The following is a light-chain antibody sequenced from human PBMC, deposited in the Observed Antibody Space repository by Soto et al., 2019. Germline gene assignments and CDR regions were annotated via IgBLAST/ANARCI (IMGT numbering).Light chain of an antibody. CDR2: AAS. CDR3: QESHSTPYT. J-gene: IGKJ2*01. Sequence: DIQLTQSPSSLSASVGDRVAITCRAGQPIGTYLNWYQLKPGKAPKVLIYAASSLQSGVPSRFRGSGSGTDFTLTISSLQPEDFATYFCQESHSTPYTFGQGTKLEIK. V-gene: IGKV1-39*01. CDR1: QPIGTY.